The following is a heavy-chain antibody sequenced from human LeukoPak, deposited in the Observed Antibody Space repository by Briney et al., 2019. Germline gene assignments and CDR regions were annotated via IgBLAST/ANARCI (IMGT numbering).Heavy chain of an antibody. CDR1: GFTFSDYY. J-gene: IGHJ4*02. D-gene: IGHD6-13*01. Sequence: PGGSLRLSCAASGFTFSDYYMSWVRQAPGKGLEWVSGISGSGGSTYYADSVKGRFTVSRDNSKNTLYLRINSLRAEDTAVYYCAKDRLDYQLVPYYFDYWGQGTLVTVSS. CDR2: ISGSGGST. CDR3: AKDRLDYQLVPYYFDY. V-gene: IGHV3-23*01.